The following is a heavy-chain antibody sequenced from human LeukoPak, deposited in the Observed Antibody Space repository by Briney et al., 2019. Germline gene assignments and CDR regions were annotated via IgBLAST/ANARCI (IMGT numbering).Heavy chain of an antibody. CDR3: ARARIKGVFDY. CDR2: INWNGGST. J-gene: IGHJ4*02. CDR1: GFTFDDYG. D-gene: IGHD2/OR15-2a*01. V-gene: IGHV3-20*04. Sequence: PGGSLRLSCAASGFTFDDYGMSWVRHALGKGLEWVSGINWNGGSTGYADSVKGRFTISRDNAKNSLYLQMNSLRAEDMALYYCARARIKGVFDYWGQGTLVTVSS.